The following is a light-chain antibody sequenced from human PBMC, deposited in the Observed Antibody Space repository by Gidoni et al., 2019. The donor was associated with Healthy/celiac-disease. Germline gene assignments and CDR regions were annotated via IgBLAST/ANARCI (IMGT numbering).Light chain of an antibody. V-gene: IGLV2-11*01. J-gene: IGLJ1*01. CDR1: SSDVGGYNY. CDR3: CSYAGSYTFPYV. Sequence: QSALTQPRSVSGSPGQSVTISCTGTSSDVGGYNYVSWYQQHPGKAPKLMIYDVSKRPSGVPDRFSGSKSGNTASLTISGLQAEDEADYYCCSYAGSYTFPYVVGTGTKVTVL. CDR2: DVS.